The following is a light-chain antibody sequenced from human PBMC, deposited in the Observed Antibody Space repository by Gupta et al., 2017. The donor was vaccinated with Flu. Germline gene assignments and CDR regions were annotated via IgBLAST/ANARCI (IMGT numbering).Light chain of an antibody. CDR1: NIGSKS. V-gene: IGLV3-21*02. CDR3: QVWDRSTDHPV. Sequence: SYVLSQPPSVSVAPGQTARSTWGGNNIGSKSVHWYQQKPGLAPVLVVYDDSDRPSGIPERFSGSNSGNTATLTTSRVEAGDEADYYCQVWDRSTDHPVFGGGTKLTVL. J-gene: IGLJ2*01. CDR2: DDS.